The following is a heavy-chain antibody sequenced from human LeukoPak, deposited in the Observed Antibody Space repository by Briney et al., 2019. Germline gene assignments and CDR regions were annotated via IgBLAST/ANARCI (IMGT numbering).Heavy chain of an antibody. J-gene: IGHJ6*03. CDR3: ARDLLAAAGPYYYYYMDV. Sequence: GGSLRLSCAASGFTFSSYSMNWVRQAPGKGLEWVSSISSSSSYIYYADSVKGRFTISRDNAKNSLYLQITSLRAEDTAVYYCARDLLAAAGPYYYYYMDVWGKGTMVTVSS. D-gene: IGHD6-13*01. V-gene: IGHV3-21*01. CDR1: GFTFSSYS. CDR2: ISSSSSYI.